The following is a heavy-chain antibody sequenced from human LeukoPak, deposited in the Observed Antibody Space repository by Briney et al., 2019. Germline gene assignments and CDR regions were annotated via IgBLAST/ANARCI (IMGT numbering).Heavy chain of an antibody. J-gene: IGHJ4*02. Sequence: SETLSLTCIVSGYSISSGYYWGWIRQPPGKGLEWIGSIYHSGSTYYNPSLKSRVTISVDTSKNQFSLKLSSVTAADTAVYYCARASWDYDSSGYFDYWGQGTLVTVSS. CDR2: IYHSGST. CDR3: ARASWDYDSSGYFDY. V-gene: IGHV4-38-2*02. D-gene: IGHD3-22*01. CDR1: GYSISSGYY.